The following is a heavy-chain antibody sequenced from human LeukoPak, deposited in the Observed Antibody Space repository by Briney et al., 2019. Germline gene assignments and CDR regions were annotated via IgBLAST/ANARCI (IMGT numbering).Heavy chain of an antibody. CDR3: ARTSISPHWYFDL. Sequence: SETLSLTCTVSGYSISSGYYWSWIRQPPGKGLEWIGEINHSGSTNYNPSLKSRVTISVDTSKNQFSLKLSSVTAADTAVYYCARTSISPHWYFDLWGRGTLVTVSS. J-gene: IGHJ2*01. CDR2: INHSGST. D-gene: IGHD2-21*01. V-gene: IGHV4-38-2*02. CDR1: GYSISSGYY.